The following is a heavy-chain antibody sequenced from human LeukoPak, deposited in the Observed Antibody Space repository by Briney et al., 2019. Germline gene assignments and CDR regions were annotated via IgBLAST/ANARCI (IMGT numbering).Heavy chain of an antibody. CDR3: ARDGYSSGWYISYYYGMDV. V-gene: IGHV1-2*02. CDR1: GYTFTGYY. CDR2: INPNSGGT. J-gene: IGHJ6*02. Sequence: GASVKVSCKASGYTFTGYYMHWVRQAPGQGLEWMGWINPNSGGTNYAQKFQGRVTMTRDTSISTAYMELSRLRSDDTAVYYCARDGYSSGWYISYYYGMDVWGQGTTVTVSS. D-gene: IGHD6-19*01.